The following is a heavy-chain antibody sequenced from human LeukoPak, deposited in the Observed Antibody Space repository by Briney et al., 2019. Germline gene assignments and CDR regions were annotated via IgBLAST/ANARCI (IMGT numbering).Heavy chain of an antibody. D-gene: IGHD2-8*01. J-gene: IGHJ4*02. Sequence: GESLKISCKGSGYSFTSYWISWVRQMPGKGLEWMGRIDPSDSYTNYSPSFQGHVTISADKSISTAYLQWSSLKASDTAMYYCARRACTDGVCSFDIDYWGQGTLVTVSS. CDR1: GYSFTSYW. V-gene: IGHV5-10-1*01. CDR2: IDPSDSYT. CDR3: ARRACTDGVCSFDIDY.